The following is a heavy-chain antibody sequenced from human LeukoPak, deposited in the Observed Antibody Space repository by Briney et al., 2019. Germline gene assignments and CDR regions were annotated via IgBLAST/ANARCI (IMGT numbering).Heavy chain of an antibody. Sequence: ASVKVSCKAFGYTFTSNYMHWVRQAPGQGLEWMGWINPNSGGTNYAQKFQGRVTMTRDTSISTAYMELSRLRSDDTAVYYCARISFRGASYYYYYMDVWGKGTTVTVSS. CDR3: ARISFRGASYYYYYMDV. CDR2: INPNSGGT. D-gene: IGHD3-10*01. V-gene: IGHV1-2*02. J-gene: IGHJ6*03. CDR1: GYTFTSNY.